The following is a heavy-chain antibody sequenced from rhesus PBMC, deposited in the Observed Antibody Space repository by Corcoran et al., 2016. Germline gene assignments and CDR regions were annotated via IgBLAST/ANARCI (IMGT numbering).Heavy chain of an antibody. CDR3: AGGPCYNIWTGYYWRTDY. V-gene: IGHV5-2*01. J-gene: IGHJ4*01. CDR1: GYSFTSYW. Sequence: EVQLVQSGAEVKRPGESLKISCKTSGYSFTSYWNSWVGQMPGKGLGWMGAIDPIDSDTSYSHSFQDQVTISAHKSISTPYLPWSSLKASDSAPYYCAGGPCYNIWTGYYWRTDYWGQGVLVTVSS. CDR2: IDPIDSDT. D-gene: IGHD3-3*01.